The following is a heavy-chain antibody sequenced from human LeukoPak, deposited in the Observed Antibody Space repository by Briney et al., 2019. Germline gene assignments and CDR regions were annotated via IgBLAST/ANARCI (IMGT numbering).Heavy chain of an antibody. CDR2: INPKSGGT. D-gene: IGHD1-1*01. J-gene: IGHJ4*02. CDR3: ATDPLDAGDY. CDR1: GYSFTGHY. V-gene: IGHV1-2*02. Sequence: ASVKVSCKASGYSFTGHYMHWVRQAPGQGLEWMGWINPKSGGTNYAQKFQGRVTMTRDTSISTAYMDMSSLRSDDTAVYYCATDPLDAGDYWGQGTLVTVSS.